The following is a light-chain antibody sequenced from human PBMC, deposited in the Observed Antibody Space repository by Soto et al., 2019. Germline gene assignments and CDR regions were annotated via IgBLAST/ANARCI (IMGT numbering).Light chain of an antibody. J-gene: IGKJ5*01. CDR1: QSVSRSY. CDR3: QQRSNWPPIT. V-gene: IGKV3D-20*02. Sequence: IVLTQSPCTLSLSPGQRATPSSRASQSVSRSYLAWYQQKPGQAPRLLIYGASSRATGIPARFSGSGYGTDFTLTISNLEPEDFVVYYCQQRSNWPPITFGQGTRLEIK. CDR2: GAS.